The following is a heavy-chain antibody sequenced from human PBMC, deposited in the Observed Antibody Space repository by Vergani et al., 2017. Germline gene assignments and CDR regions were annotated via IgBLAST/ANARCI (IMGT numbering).Heavy chain of an antibody. V-gene: IGHV5-51*03. J-gene: IGHJ4*02. CDR2: IYPGDSDT. CDR1: GYSFTSYW. D-gene: IGHD3-3*01. CDR3: ARPTRRGVDFSGGPTGHFDY. Sequence: EVQLVQSGAEVKKPGASLKISCKGSGYSFTSYWIGWVSQMPGKGLEWMGIIYPGDSDTRYSPSFQGQVTISADKSISTAYLQWSSLKSSDTAMYYCARPTRRGVDFSGGPTGHFDYWGQGTLVTVSS.